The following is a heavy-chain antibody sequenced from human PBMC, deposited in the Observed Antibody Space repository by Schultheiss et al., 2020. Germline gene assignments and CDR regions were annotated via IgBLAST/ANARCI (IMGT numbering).Heavy chain of an antibody. CDR3: AKETCPISPHWYCSSTSFRNWFDP. J-gene: IGHJ5*02. Sequence: GGSLRLSCAASGFAFSSYALHWVRRAPGKGLEWVAFIRNDGSHIQYADSVKGRITISRDNSKNTLYLQMNSLRAEDTAVYYCAKETCPISPHWYCSSTSFRNWFDPWGQGTLVNVSS. CDR1: GFAFSSYA. D-gene: IGHD2-2*01. CDR2: IRNDGSHI. V-gene: IGHV3-30*02.